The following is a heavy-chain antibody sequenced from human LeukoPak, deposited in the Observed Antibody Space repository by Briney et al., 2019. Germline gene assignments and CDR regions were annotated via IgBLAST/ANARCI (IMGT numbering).Heavy chain of an antibody. J-gene: IGHJ6*03. Sequence: SETLSLTCTVSGGSISSYYWSWIRQPAGKGLEWIGRIYTSGSPNYNPSLKSRVTMSVDTSKNQFSLKLSSVTAADTAVFYCAREALIEGYYYHMDVWGKGNTVTVSS. D-gene: IGHD2/OR15-2a*01. CDR2: IYTSGSP. CDR3: AREALIEGYYYHMDV. CDR1: GGSISSYY. V-gene: IGHV4-4*07.